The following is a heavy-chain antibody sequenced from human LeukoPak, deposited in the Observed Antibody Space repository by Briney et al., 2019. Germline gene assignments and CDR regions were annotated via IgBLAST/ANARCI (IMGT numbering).Heavy chain of an antibody. CDR3: ARGKKRYFDWLLSDYFDY. CDR2: ISSSSSYI. V-gene: IGHV3-21*01. Sequence: PGGSLRLSCAASGFTFSSYSMNWVRQAPGKGLEWVSSISSSSSYIYYADSVKGRFTISRDNAKNSLYLQMNSLRAEDTAVYYCARGKKRYFDWLLSDYFDYWGQGTLVTVSS. J-gene: IGHJ4*02. CDR1: GFTFSSYS. D-gene: IGHD3-9*01.